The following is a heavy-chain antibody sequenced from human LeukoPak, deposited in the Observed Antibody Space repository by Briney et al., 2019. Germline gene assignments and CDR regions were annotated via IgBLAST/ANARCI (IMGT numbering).Heavy chain of an antibody. Sequence: SETLSLTCAASGGSLSGYYWNWIRQTPAKGLEWIGEINHAGSTNYNPSLKSRVTISVDTSQNQFSLSLRSVTAADTAVYYCARGRYLTTRGGAAAGFLDYWGQGSLVTVSA. J-gene: IGHJ4*02. V-gene: IGHV4-34*01. D-gene: IGHD6-13*01. CDR1: GGSLSGYY. CDR2: INHAGST. CDR3: ARGRYLTTRGGAAAGFLDY.